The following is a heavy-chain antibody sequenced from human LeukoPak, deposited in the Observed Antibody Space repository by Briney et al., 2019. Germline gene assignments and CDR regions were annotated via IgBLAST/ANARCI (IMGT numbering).Heavy chain of an antibody. CDR1: GYDFTIVG. Sequence: ASVKVSCTSSGYDFTIVGITWVRRAPGQGLAWMGWISPYNGNTRYAQKFQGRVAMTTDTSTTTAYMELRGLRFNDTAVYYCARAGSGSGWYFDYWGQGTLVTVSS. J-gene: IGHJ4*02. CDR3: ARAGSGSGWYFDY. D-gene: IGHD6-19*01. CDR2: ISPYNGNT. V-gene: IGHV1-18*01.